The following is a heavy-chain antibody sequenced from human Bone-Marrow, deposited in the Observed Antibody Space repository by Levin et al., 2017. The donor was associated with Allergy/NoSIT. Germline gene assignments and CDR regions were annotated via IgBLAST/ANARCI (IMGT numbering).Heavy chain of an antibody. Sequence: GESLKISCKASGYTFTTYDISWVRQAPGQGLEWMGWISAYNGNTNYAQKLQGRVTMTTDTSTSTAYMELRSLRSDDTAVYYCARSEEWQHYYYYYGMDVWGQGTTVTVSS. V-gene: IGHV1-18*01. D-gene: IGHD1-26*01. CDR2: ISAYNGNT. J-gene: IGHJ6*02. CDR3: ARSEEWQHYYYYYGMDV. CDR1: GYTFTTYD.